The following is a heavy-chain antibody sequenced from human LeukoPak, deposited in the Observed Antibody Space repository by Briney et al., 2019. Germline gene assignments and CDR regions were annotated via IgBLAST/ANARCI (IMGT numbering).Heavy chain of an antibody. Sequence: PSETLSLTCTVSGGSITNYYWSWIRQPPGKGLEWIGYIYYSGSTKYKSSLKSRVTISVDTSKNQFSLKLSSVTAADTAVYYCARGKEVITMLRGLKPGYYFDYWGQGTLVTVSS. D-gene: IGHD3-10*01. CDR1: GGSITNYY. CDR2: IYYSGST. CDR3: ARGKEVITMLRGLKPGYYFDY. V-gene: IGHV4-59*01. J-gene: IGHJ4*02.